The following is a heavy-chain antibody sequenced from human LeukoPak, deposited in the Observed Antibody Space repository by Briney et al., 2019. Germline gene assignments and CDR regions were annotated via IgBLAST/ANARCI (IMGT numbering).Heavy chain of an antibody. Sequence: GWSLRLSCGASGFAFYYYAMIWVRQAPGRGLEWVSGISGSGGTSTYYADSVQGRFTISRDNFKNTLYLQMNSLRAEDTAVYYCTTHRDGHNPLDYWGQRTPVTVSS. CDR3: TTHRDGHNPLDY. J-gene: IGHJ4*02. CDR2: ISGSGGTST. CDR1: GFAFYYYA. V-gene: IGHV3-23*01. D-gene: IGHD5-24*01.